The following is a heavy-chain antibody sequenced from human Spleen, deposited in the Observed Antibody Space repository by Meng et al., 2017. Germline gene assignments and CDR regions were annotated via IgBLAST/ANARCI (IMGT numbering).Heavy chain of an antibody. V-gene: IGHV1-69*13. CDR2: IIPNPGTA. D-gene: IGHD3-22*01. CDR1: GGTFSRNA. CDR3: ARDADYYYDSSGYYNYYYGMDV. J-gene: IGHJ6*02. Sequence: SVKVSCKASGGTFSRNAISWVRQAPGKGLEWMGGIIPNPGTASYAQKFQGRVTITADESTVYMELSSLRSEDTAVYLCARDADYYYDSSGYYNYYYGMDVWGQGTTVTVSS.